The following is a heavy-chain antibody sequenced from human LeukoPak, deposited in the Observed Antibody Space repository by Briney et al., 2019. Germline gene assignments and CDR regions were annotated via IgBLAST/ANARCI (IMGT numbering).Heavy chain of an antibody. J-gene: IGHJ4*02. CDR3: ARDRDYYYGSGSYYYY. CDR2: INHSGST. Sequence: SETLSLTCAVYGGSFSGYYWSWIRQPPGKGLEWIGEINHSGSTNYNPSLKSRVTISVDTSKNQFSLKLSSVTAAGTAVYYCARDRDYYYGSGSYYYYWGQGTLVTVSS. D-gene: IGHD3-10*01. V-gene: IGHV4-34*01. CDR1: GGSFSGYY.